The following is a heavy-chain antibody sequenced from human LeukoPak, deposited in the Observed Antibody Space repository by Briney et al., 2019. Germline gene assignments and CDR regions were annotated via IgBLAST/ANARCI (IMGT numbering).Heavy chain of an antibody. D-gene: IGHD3-9*01. CDR3: AKDTYDTTGGWFDP. Sequence: GGSPRLSCAASGFTFSSYAMSWVRQAPGKGLEWVSAISGSGGSTYYADSVKGRFTISRDNSKNTLYLQMNSLRAEDTAVYYCAKDTYDTTGGWFDPWGQGTLVTVSS. J-gene: IGHJ5*02. CDR2: ISGSGGST. V-gene: IGHV3-23*01. CDR1: GFTFSSYA.